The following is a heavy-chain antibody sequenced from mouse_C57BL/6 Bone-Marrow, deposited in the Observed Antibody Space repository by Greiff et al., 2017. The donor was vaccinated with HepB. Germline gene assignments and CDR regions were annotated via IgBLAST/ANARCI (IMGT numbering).Heavy chain of an antibody. CDR1: GFTFSSYA. D-gene: IGHD4-1*01. CDR3: ASLRTVPFDY. V-gene: IGHV5-4*01. Sequence: DVQLVESGGGLVKPGGSLKLSCAASGFTFSSYAMSWVRQTPEKRLEWVATISDGGSYTYYPDNVKGRFTISRDNAKNNLYLQMSHLKSEDTAMYYCASLRTVPFDYWGQGTTLTVSS. CDR2: ISDGGSYT. J-gene: IGHJ2*01.